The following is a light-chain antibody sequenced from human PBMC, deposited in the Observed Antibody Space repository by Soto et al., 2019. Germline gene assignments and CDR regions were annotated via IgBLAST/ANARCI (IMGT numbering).Light chain of an antibody. CDR2: DAS. Sequence: EIVLTQSPATLSLSPGERATLSCRASQSVGTYLAWYQQKPGQAPRLLIYDASNRATGIPARFSGSGSGTGFTLTISSLEPEDFAVYYCQQRSNWPYTFGQGTKLEIK. CDR1: QSVGTY. V-gene: IGKV3-11*01. CDR3: QQRSNWPYT. J-gene: IGKJ2*01.